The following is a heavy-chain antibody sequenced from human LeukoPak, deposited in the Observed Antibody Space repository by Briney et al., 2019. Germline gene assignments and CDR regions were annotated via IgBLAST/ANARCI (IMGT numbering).Heavy chain of an antibody. CDR3: ARDQEVRYCTNGVCYYFDY. J-gene: IGHJ4*02. CDR1: GYTFTGYY. V-gene: IGHV1-2*02. CDR2: INPNSGGT. D-gene: IGHD2-8*01. Sequence: GASVTVSCKASGYTFTGYYMHWVRQAPGQGLEWMGWINPNSGGTNYAQKFQGRVTMTRDTSISTAYMELSRLRSDDTAVYYCARDQEVRYCTNGVCYYFDYWGQGTLVTVSS.